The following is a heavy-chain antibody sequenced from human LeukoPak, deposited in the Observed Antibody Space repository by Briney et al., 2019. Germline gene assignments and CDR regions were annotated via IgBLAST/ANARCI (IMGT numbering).Heavy chain of an antibody. CDR1: GYIVSGKY. J-gene: IGHJ4*02. D-gene: IGHD3-3*01. CDR2: IYSGGST. Sequence: PGGSLRLSCAVSGYIVSGKYMGWVRQASGKGLEYVSVIYSGGSTYYIDSVKGRFTISRDNSKNTLYLQMNSLRAEDTAVYYCARGVQEGFLEWVGDYWGQGTLVTVSS. V-gene: IGHV3-66*01. CDR3: ARGVQEGFLEWVGDY.